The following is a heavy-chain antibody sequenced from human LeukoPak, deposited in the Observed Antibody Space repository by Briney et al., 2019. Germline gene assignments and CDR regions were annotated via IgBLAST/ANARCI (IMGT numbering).Heavy chain of an antibody. D-gene: IGHD3-22*01. Sequence: GGSPRLSCAASGFTFSSYSMNWVRQAPGKGLEWVSSISSSSSYIYYADSVKGRFTISRDNAKNSLYLQMNSLRAEDTAVYYCARSKYDSSGYYDFDYWGQGTLVTASS. J-gene: IGHJ4*02. CDR1: GFTFSSYS. CDR3: ARSKYDSSGYYDFDY. CDR2: ISSSSSYI. V-gene: IGHV3-21*01.